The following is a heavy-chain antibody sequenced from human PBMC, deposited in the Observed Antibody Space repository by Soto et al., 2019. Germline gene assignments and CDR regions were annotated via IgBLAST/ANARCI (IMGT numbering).Heavy chain of an antibody. D-gene: IGHD3-3*01. CDR3: ARDSPRFLEHLSKDYDDY. CDR1: GFTFSDYG. Sequence: GSLRLSCAASGFTFSDYGMHWVRQTPGKGLEWVAVIWYDGSSEYYADSVRGRFTISRVNSKNTLYLQMNSLRAEDTGVYYCARDSPRFLEHLSKDYDDYWGQGTLVTVSS. CDR2: IWYDGSSE. V-gene: IGHV3-33*08. J-gene: IGHJ4*02.